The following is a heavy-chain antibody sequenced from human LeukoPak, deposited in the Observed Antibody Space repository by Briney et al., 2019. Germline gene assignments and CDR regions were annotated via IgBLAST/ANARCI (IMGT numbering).Heavy chain of an antibody. CDR1: GYTFTSYG. D-gene: IGHD6-13*01. J-gene: IGHJ4*02. CDR3: ATDPIATAGAPDY. CDR2: FDPEDGET. V-gene: IGHV1-24*01. Sequence: ASVKVSCKASGYTFTSYGISWVRQAPGQGLEWMGGFDPEDGETIYAQKFQGRVTMTEDTSTDTAYMELSSLRSEDTAVYYCATDPIATAGAPDYWGQGTLVTVSS.